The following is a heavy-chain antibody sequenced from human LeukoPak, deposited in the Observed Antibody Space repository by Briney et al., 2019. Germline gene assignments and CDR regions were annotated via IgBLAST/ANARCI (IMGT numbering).Heavy chain of an antibody. CDR3: ARLIVGQLLWGLVTGLNWFDP. J-gene: IGHJ5*02. CDR2: INHSGST. D-gene: IGHD2-21*01. Sequence: SETLSLTCAVYGGSFSGYYWSWIRQPPGKGLEWIGEINHSGSTNYNPSLKSRVTISVDTSKNQFSLKLSSVTAADTAVYYCARLIVGQLLWGLVTGLNWFDPWGQGTLVTVSS. V-gene: IGHV4-34*01. CDR1: GGSFSGYY.